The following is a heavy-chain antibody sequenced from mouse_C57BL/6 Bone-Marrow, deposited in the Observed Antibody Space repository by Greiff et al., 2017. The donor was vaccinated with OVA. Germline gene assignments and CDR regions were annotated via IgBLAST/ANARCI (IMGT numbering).Heavy chain of an antibody. CDR1: GFTFSDYG. V-gene: IGHV5-17*01. CDR2: ISSGSSTI. CDR3: ARLFYYGSWYFDY. Sequence: EVKLMESGGGLVKPGGSLKLSCAASGFTFSDYGMHWVRQAPEKVLEWVAYISSGSSTIYYADTVKGRFTISRANAKNTLFLQMTSLRSEDTAMYYCARLFYYGSWYFDYWGQGTTLTVSS. J-gene: IGHJ2*01. D-gene: IGHD1-1*01.